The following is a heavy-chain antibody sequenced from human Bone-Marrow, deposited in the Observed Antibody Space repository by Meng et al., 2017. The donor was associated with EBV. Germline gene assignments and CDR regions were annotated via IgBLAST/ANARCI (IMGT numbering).Heavy chain of an antibody. Sequence: QEQLVGSGGGVVQPGRSLRLSCAASGFIFSGYGFHWVRQAPGKGPEWVAIIPSDASHNKYYADSVKGRFTISRDNSKNTLYLQMNSLKIEDTAGYYCAKDLSGRFDPWGQGTLVTVSS. CDR2: IPSDASHNK. CDR3: AKDLSGRFDP. CDR1: GFIFSGYG. J-gene: IGHJ5*02. V-gene: IGHV3-30*18. D-gene: IGHD1-14*01.